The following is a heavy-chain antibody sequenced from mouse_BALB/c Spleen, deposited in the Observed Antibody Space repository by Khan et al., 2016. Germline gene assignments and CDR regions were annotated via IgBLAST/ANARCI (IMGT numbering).Heavy chain of an antibody. CDR1: GYSITSDYA. Sequence: EVQLQESGPGLVKPSQSLSLTCTVTGYSITSDYAWNWIRQFPGNKLEWMGYISYSGTTTYNPSLKSRISITRDTSKNQFFLQLNSVTTEDTATXCCARWLDAMDYWGQGTSVTVSS. J-gene: IGHJ4*01. D-gene: IGHD2-2*01. V-gene: IGHV3-2*02. CDR3: ARWLDAMDY. CDR2: ISYSGTT.